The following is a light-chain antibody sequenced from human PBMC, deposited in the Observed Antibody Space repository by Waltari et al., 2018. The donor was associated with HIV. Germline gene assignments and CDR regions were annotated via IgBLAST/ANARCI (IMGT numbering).Light chain of an antibody. CDR2: AAS. V-gene: IGKV3-15*01. Sequence: RVMTQSPATLSVSPGESATLSCMASQSVATNLAWYQQKPGQAPRLLIYAASTRATGVPARFSGSGSGTEFTLTITSLQSEDVAVYYCQQYNNSPPWSFGQGTKVEI. J-gene: IGKJ1*01. CDR3: QQYNNSPPWS. CDR1: QSVATN.